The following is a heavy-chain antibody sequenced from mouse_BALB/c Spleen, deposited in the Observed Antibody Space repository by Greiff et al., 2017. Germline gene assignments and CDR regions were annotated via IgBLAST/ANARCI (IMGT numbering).Heavy chain of an antibody. CDR1: GFTFSSYG. Sequence: DVMLVESGGGLVQPGGSLKLSCAASGFTFSSYGMSWVRQTPDKRLELVATINSNGGSTYYPDSVKGRFTISRDNAKNTLYLQMSSLKSEDTAMYYCARKGISPSYWYFDVWGAGTTVTVSS. V-gene: IGHV5-6-3*01. J-gene: IGHJ1*01. D-gene: IGHD2-10*02. CDR2: INSNGGST. CDR3: ARKGISPSYWYFDV.